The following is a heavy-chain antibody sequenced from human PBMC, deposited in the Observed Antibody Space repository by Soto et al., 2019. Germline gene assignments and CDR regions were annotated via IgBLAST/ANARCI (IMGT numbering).Heavy chain of an antibody. D-gene: IGHD1-1*01. CDR1: GGSISSTTYS. CDR2: MYYSGTT. J-gene: IGHJ4*02. CDR3: ARHGGKLGRTGTMGNFDY. V-gene: IGHV4-39*01. Sequence: PSETLSLTCTVSGGSISSTTYSWGWIRQPPGKGLEWIGSMYYSGTTYSNPSLQSRVTISVDTSNNQFSLTLTSVTAADTSVYYCARHGGKLGRTGTMGNFDYWGQGSLVTVSS.